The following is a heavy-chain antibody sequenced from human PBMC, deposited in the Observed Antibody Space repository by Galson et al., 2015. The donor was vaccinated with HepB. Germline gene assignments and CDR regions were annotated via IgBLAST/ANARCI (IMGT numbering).Heavy chain of an antibody. D-gene: IGHD4-17*01. CDR3: ARDYPTVTNEGCFQH. CDR2: IWYDGSNK. V-gene: IGHV3-33*01. CDR1: GFTFSSYG. J-gene: IGHJ1*01. Sequence: LRLSCAASGFTFSSYGMHWVRQAPGKGLEWVAVIWYDGSNKYYADSVKGRFTISRDNSKNTLYLQMNSLRAEDTAVYYCARDYPTVTNEGCFQHWGQGTLVTVSS.